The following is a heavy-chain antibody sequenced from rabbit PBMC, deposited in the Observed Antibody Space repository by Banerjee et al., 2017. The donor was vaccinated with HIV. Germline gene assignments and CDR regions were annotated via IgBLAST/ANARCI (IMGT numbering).Heavy chain of an antibody. CDR2: IDVGKSGST. CDR1: GFDFSSSYW. CDR3: ARAGDIGWGDTGDGMDL. Sequence: QEQLEETGGGLVQPGGSLTLTCTTSGFDFSSSYWICWVRQAPGKGLEWIACIDVGKSGSTYYASWAKGRFTISETSSTTVTLQMTSLTVADTATYFCARAGDIGWGDTGDGMDLWGQGTLVTVS. D-gene: IGHD4-1*01. J-gene: IGHJ3*01. V-gene: IGHV1S45*01.